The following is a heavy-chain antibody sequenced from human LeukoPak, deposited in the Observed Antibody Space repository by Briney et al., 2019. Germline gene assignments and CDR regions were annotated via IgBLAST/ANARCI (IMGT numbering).Heavy chain of an antibody. V-gene: IGHV3-23*01. CDR2: IFPSGGEI. CDR3: AKGPPFVKYFDWLLSY. CDR1: GFTFSTFA. J-gene: IGHJ4*02. Sequence: GGSLRLSCEASGFTFSTFAMIWVRQPPGKGLEWVSSIFPSGGEIHYADSVKGRFTISRDNSKNTPYLQMNSLRAEDTAVYYCAKGPPFVKYFDWLLSYWGQGTLVTVSS. D-gene: IGHD3-9*01.